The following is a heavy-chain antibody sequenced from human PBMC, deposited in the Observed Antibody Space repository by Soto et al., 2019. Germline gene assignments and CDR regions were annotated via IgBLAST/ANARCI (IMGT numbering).Heavy chain of an antibody. Sequence: SETLSLTCTVSGGSISSYYWSWIRQPPGKGLEWIGYIYYSGSTNYNPSLKSRVTISVDTSKNQFSLKLSSVTAADTAVYYCARASTYDFWSGYMIDPWGQGTLVTV. CDR1: GGSISSYY. D-gene: IGHD3-3*01. CDR3: ARASTYDFWSGYMIDP. V-gene: IGHV4-59*01. CDR2: IYYSGST. J-gene: IGHJ5*02.